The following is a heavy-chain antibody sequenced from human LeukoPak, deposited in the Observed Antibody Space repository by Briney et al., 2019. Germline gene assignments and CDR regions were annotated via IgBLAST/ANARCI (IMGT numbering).Heavy chain of an antibody. Sequence: GGSLRLSCAASGFTLSTHWMDWVRQALGKGLEWVANIRQDESQNYYVDSVKGRFTVSRDGSKNTLYLQMNSLRAEDTAVYYCAKDGGLWVSAHWGDSWGRGTLVTVSS. CDR2: IRQDESQN. CDR1: GFTLSTHW. CDR3: AKDGGLWVSAHWGDS. D-gene: IGHD7-27*01. V-gene: IGHV3-7*03. J-gene: IGHJ4*02.